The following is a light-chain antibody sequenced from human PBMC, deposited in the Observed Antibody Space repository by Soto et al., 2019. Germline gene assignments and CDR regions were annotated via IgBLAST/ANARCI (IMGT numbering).Light chain of an antibody. CDR1: IDDVGGYDY. V-gene: IGLV2-11*01. Sequence: QSALTQPRSVSGSPGQSVTISCTGTIDDVGGYDYVSWYQHHPGKAPKLMIYDVTQRPSGVPDRFSGSKSGNTASLTISGLQAEDEADYYCCSYAGPYIGYLFGSGTKVTVL. J-gene: IGLJ1*01. CDR2: DVT. CDR3: CSYAGPYIGYL.